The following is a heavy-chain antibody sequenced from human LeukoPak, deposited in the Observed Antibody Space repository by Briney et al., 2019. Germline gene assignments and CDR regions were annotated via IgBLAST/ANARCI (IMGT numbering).Heavy chain of an antibody. V-gene: IGHV4-4*02. CDR2: FYHSGST. J-gene: IGHJ4*01. CDR1: GGSISSSHW. Sequence: SETVSLTCDVSGGSISSSHWWSSVRQPPGKGLEWIGEFYHSGSTNHNPSLKSRVTISVDKSKNQFSLKLNSVTAADTAGDYCARWGQEVVAASSTYYFDYWGHETLVTVSS. CDR3: ARWGQEVVAASSTYYFDY. D-gene: IGHD2-15*01.